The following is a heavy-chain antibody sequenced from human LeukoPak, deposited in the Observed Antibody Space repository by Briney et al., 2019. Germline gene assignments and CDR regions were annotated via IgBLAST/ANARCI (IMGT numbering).Heavy chain of an antibody. V-gene: IGHV4-39*01. CDR3: ARHSLGYQLLNNWFDP. CDR1: GASISSSTYS. D-gene: IGHD2-2*01. J-gene: IGHJ5*02. Sequence: PSETLSLTCTVSGASISSSTYSWGWIRQPPGKGLEWIGSIHYSWSSIHNPSVKSRVTISVDTSKNQFSLKLSSVTAADTAVYYCARHSLGYQLLNNWFDPWGQGTLVTVSS. CDR2: IHYSWSS.